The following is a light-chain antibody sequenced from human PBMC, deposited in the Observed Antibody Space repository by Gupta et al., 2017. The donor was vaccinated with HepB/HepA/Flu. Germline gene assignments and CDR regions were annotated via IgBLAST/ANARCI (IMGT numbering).Light chain of an antibody. CDR3: SSYTSSSNIYV. J-gene: IGLJ1*01. CDR1: SSDVGGYNY. V-gene: IGLV2-14*03. Sequence: QSALTQPASVSGSPGPSITISCTGTSSDVGGYNYVSWYQQHPGKAPKLMIYDVSNRPSGVSNRFSGSKSGNTASLTISGLQAEDEADYYCSSYTSSSNIYVFGTGTKVTVL. CDR2: DVS.